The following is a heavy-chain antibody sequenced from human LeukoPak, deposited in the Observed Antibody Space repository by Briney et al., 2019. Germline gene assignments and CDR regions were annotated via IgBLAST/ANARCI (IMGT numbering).Heavy chain of an antibody. D-gene: IGHD3-10*01. Sequence: SEPLSLTCTVSGGSLSSGDYYWSWIRQHPGKGLEWIGYIYYSGSTYYNPSLKSRVTISVDTSKNQFSLKLSSVTAADTAVYYCARAGSGTMVRGVIILFDYWGQGTLVTVSS. CDR2: IYYSGST. CDR3: ARAGSGTMVRGVIILFDY. CDR1: GGSLSSGDYY. J-gene: IGHJ4*02. V-gene: IGHV4-30-4*01.